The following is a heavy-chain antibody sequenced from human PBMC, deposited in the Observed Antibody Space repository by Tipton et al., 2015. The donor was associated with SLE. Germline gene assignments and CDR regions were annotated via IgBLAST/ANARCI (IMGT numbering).Heavy chain of an antibody. CDR3: ARRTSPYNSSWHDAFDI. J-gene: IGHJ3*02. D-gene: IGHD6-13*01. CDR2: IDNSGST. V-gene: IGHV4-39*07. Sequence: TLSLTCAVSGGSISSGSYFWGWIRQSPGKGLEWIGSIDNSGSTYDNPSLRSRVTISVDTSKNQFSLTLTSVTSADTAVYYCARRTSPYNSSWHDAFDIWGQGTLVTVSS. CDR1: GGSISSGSYF.